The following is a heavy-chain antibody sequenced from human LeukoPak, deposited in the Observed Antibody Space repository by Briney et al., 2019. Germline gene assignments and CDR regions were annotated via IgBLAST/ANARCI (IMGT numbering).Heavy chain of an antibody. CDR1: GFTFSSYS. Sequence: GGSLRLSCAASGFTFSSYSMNWVRQAPGKGLEWVSYISSSSSTIYYAGSVKGRFTISRDNAKNSLYLQMNSLRAEDTAVYYCARVYYDSSGYYDAFDIWGQGTMVTVSS. V-gene: IGHV3-48*01. CDR3: ARVYYDSSGYYDAFDI. CDR2: ISSSSSTI. J-gene: IGHJ3*02. D-gene: IGHD3-22*01.